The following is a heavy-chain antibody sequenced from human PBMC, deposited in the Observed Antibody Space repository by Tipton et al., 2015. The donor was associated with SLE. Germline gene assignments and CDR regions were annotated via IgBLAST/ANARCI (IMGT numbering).Heavy chain of an antibody. CDR2: IHYSGIT. Sequence: TLSLTCTVSGGSITNHYWNWIRQPPGKGLEWIGYIHYSGITHDNPSLKSRVTMSVDMSKNQFSLRLTSVTAADTAVYYCARTLGAIAHTVYDAFDIWGQGKMVTVSS. D-gene: IGHD1-26*01. J-gene: IGHJ3*02. V-gene: IGHV4-59*11. CDR1: GGSITNHY. CDR3: ARTLGAIAHTVYDAFDI.